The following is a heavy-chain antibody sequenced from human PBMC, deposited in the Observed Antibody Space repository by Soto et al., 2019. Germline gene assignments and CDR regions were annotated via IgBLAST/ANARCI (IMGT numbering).Heavy chain of an antibody. CDR1: GFIFSSYG. V-gene: IGHV3-30*18. J-gene: IGHJ4*02. D-gene: IGHD2-15*01. CDR3: AKEVHCGGGSCSWSEGFDY. Sequence: QVQLVESGGGVVQPGRSLRLSCAASGFIFSSYGMHWVRQAPGKGLEWVAVISYEGSHTYYADSLKGRFTITRDNSKNTLYLQMNSLRPEDTAVYYCAKEVHCGGGSCSWSEGFDYWGQGTLLTVSS. CDR2: ISYEGSHT.